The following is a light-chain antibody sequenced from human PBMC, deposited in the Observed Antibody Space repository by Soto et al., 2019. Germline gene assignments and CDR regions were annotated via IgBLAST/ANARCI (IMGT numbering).Light chain of an antibody. CDR1: QTISSW. Sequence: DIQMTQSPSTLSASVGDRVTITCRASQTISSWLAWYQQKPGKAPKLLIYKASTLKSGVSSRFSGSGSGSEFTLTISSLQSEDFAVYYCQQYNEWPQITFGQGTRLEIK. V-gene: IGKV1-5*03. J-gene: IGKJ5*01. CDR3: QQYNEWPQIT. CDR2: KAS.